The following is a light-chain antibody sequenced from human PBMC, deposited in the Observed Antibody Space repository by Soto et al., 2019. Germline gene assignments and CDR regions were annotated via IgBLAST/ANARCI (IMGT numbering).Light chain of an antibody. CDR1: SSNVGSDH. Sequence: QSVLTQPPSVSGTPGQRITISCSGSSSNVGSDHVYWYQQVPGTAPRLLVYSNNQRPSGVPDRFSGSKSGNTASLTISGLQAEDEADYYCCSYAGSYTFYVFGTGTKVTVL. CDR2: SNN. J-gene: IGLJ1*01. V-gene: IGLV1-44*01. CDR3: CSYAGSYTFYV.